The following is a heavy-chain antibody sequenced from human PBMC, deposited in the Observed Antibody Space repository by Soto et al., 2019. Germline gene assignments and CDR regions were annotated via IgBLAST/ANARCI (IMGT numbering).Heavy chain of an antibody. CDR1: GDSVSSNSAA. Sequence: PSQTLSLTCAISGDSVSSNSAAWNWIRQSPSRGLEWLGRTYYRAKWYNEVAVSVKSRITINPDTSKNQFSLQLNSVTPEDAAVYYGERIRRKGRWRAKKHYDNGMNVWGEGTRVTVPA. CDR3: ERIRRKGRWRAKKHYDNGMNV. CDR2: TYYRAKWYN. V-gene: IGHV6-1*01. D-gene: IGHD3-22*01. J-gene: IGHJ6*04.